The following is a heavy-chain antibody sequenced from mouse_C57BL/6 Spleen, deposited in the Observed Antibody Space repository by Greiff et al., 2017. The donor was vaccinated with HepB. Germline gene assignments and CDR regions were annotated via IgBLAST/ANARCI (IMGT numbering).Heavy chain of an antibody. V-gene: IGHV1-81*01. Sequence: VQLQQSGAELARPGASVKLSCKASGYTFTSYGISWVKQRTGQGLEWIGEIYPRSGNTYYNEKFKGKATLTADKSSSTAYMELRSLTSEDSAVYFCARDYYGSSYVIYAMDYWGQGTSVTVSS. CDR1: GYTFTSYG. J-gene: IGHJ4*01. CDR2: IYPRSGNT. D-gene: IGHD1-1*01. CDR3: ARDYYGSSYVIYAMDY.